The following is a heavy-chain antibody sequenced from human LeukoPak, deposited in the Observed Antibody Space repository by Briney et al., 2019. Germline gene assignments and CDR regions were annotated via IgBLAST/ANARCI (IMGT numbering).Heavy chain of an antibody. CDR1: GGSIRSYY. J-gene: IGHJ4*02. CDR2: IYYSGST. Sequence: SETLSLTCTVSGGSIRSYYWSWIRQPPGKGLEWIGYIYYSGSTNYNPSLKSRVTISVDTSKNQFSLKLSSVTAADTAVYYCARARYCSGGSCYDYWGQGTLVTVSS. D-gene: IGHD2-15*01. V-gene: IGHV4-59*01. CDR3: ARARYCSGGSCYDY.